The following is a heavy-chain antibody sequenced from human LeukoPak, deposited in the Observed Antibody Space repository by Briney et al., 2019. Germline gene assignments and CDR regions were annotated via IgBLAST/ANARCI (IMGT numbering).Heavy chain of an antibody. CDR3: AKTMVRGVIPAGGFDY. D-gene: IGHD3-10*01. CDR2: ISSSRSYI. V-gene: IGHV3-21*01. CDR1: GFTFSSYS. J-gene: IGHJ4*02. Sequence: GGSQRLSCAASGFTFSSYSMNWVRQAPGKGLEWVSSISSSRSYIHYADSVKGRFTISRDTAKNSLFLQMNSLRAEDTAVYYCAKTMVRGVIPAGGFDYWGQGTLVTVSS.